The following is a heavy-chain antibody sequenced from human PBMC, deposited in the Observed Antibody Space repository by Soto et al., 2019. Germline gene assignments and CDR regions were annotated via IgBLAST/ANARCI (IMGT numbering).Heavy chain of an antibody. CDR2: IIPIFGTA. J-gene: IGHJ4*02. D-gene: IGHD6-13*01. V-gene: IGHV1-69*13. CDR3: AREGGYSSSWTLDY. CDR1: GGTFSSYA. Sequence: GAPVEVSCKASGGTFSSYAISWGRQAPGQGLEWMGGIIPIFGTANYAQKFQGRVTITADESTSTAYMELSSLRSEDTAVYYCAREGGYSSSWTLDYWGQGTLVTVSS.